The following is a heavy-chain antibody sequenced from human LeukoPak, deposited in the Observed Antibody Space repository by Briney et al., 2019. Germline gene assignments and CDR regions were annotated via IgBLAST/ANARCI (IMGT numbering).Heavy chain of an antibody. CDR1: GFTFSTFA. CDR3: AKDRGY. Sequence: PGGSLRLSCAASGFTFSTFAMTWVRQAPGKGLEWVSAISGSAGSTNYADSVKGRFIISRDNSKNTLYLQMNSLTAEDSAIYYCAKDRGYWGQGTLVTVSS. J-gene: IGHJ4*02. V-gene: IGHV3-23*01. CDR2: ISGSAGST.